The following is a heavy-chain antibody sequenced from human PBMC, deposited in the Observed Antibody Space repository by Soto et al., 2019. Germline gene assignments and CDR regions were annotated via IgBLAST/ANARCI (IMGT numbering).Heavy chain of an antibody. CDR3: ARDRLMAKAPTDRNYF. Sequence: SDTLSLTCTVSGVSIISFFYYWIWFRQSPRRFLELIGNIYYSGSTYYNPSLKSRLTISVDTSKNQFSLNLSSVTAADTAVYYCARDRLMAKAPTDRNYF. CDR1: GVSIISFFYY. V-gene: IGHV4-31*03. CDR2: IYYSGST. J-gene: IGHJ2*01. D-gene: IGHD2-8*01.